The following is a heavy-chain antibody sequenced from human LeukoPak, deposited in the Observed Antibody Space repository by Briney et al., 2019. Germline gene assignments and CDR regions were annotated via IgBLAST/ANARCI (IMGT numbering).Heavy chain of an antibody. D-gene: IGHD3-3*01. CDR3: ARRIDFWSGYYTNWFDP. CDR2: IYPGDSDT. CDR1: GYSFTSYR. V-gene: IGHV5-51*01. Sequence: GESLKISCKGSGYSFTSYRIGWVRQMPGKGLEWMGIIYPGDSDTRYSPSFQGQVTISADKSISTAYLQWSSLKASDTAMYYCARRIDFWSGYYTNWFDPWGQGTLVTVSS. J-gene: IGHJ5*02.